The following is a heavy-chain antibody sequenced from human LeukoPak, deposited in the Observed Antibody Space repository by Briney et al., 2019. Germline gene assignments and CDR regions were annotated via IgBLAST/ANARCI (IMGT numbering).Heavy chain of an antibody. J-gene: IGHJ1*01. Sequence: GASVKVSCKASGYTFTSYYMHWVRQAPGQGLEWMGIINPSGGSTSYAQKFQGRVTMTRDTSTSTVYMELSSLRSEDAAVYYCARSTGGWTQYFQHWGQGTLVTVSS. CDR3: ARSTGGWTQYFQH. CDR1: GYTFTSYY. V-gene: IGHV1-46*01. CDR2: INPSGGST. D-gene: IGHD6-19*01.